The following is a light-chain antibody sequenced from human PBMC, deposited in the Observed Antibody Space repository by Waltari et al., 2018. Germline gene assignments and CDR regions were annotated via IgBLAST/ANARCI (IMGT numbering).Light chain of an antibody. Sequence: DIKMTQSPSSLSASVGDGVTITCRARQGISNYFAWYQQKPGKVPKLLIYAASTLQSGVPARFSGPGSGTDFTLTIISLQPEDFSTYYCQKYNSAPLTFGGGTNVEFK. CDR3: QKYNSAPLT. V-gene: IGKV1-27*01. CDR2: AAS. J-gene: IGKJ4*01. CDR1: QGISNY.